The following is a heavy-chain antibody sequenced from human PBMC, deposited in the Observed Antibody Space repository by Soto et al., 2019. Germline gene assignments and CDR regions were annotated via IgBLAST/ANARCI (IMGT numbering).Heavy chain of an antibody. V-gene: IGHV4-34*01. D-gene: IGHD2-8*02. CDR2: INHSGST. J-gene: IGHJ4*02. CDR3: ARDKITGLFDY. Sequence: QVQLQQWGAGLLKPSETLSLTCAVYGVSFSGYYWTWIRQPPGTGLEWIGAINHSGSTNYNPSLKSRVTISVDTSTNQFSLKLTSVTAADTAVYYCARDKITGLFDYWGQGTLVTVSS. CDR1: GVSFSGYY.